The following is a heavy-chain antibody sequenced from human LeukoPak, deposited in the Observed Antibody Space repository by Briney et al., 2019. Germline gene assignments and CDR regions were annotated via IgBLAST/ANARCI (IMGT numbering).Heavy chain of an antibody. CDR2: IYYTGNT. CDR1: GVSISSSNSY. V-gene: IGHV4-39*01. Sequence: SETLSLTCSVSGVSISSSNSYWGWIRRPPGKGLEWIGSIYYTGNTYYNASLKSQVSISIDTSKNQFSLRLTSVTAADTAVYFCARQTGSGLFILPGGQGTLVTVSS. CDR3: ARQTGSGLFILP. D-gene: IGHD3/OR15-3a*01. J-gene: IGHJ4*02.